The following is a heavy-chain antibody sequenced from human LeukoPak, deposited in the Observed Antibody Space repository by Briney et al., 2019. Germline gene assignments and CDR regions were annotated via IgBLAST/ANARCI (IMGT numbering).Heavy chain of an antibody. Sequence: PGGSLRLSCAASGFTFSSYAMHWVRQAPGKGLEYVSAISSNGGSTYYANSVKGRFTISRDNSKNTLYLQMGSLRAEDMAVYYCGRGAGGGDFLIVYLGGDVFDIGGQGTMVTVFS. CDR3: GRGAGGGDFLIVYLGGDVFDI. J-gene: IGHJ3*02. CDR2: ISSNGGST. CDR1: GFTFSSYA. V-gene: IGHV3-64*01. D-gene: IGHD3-3*01.